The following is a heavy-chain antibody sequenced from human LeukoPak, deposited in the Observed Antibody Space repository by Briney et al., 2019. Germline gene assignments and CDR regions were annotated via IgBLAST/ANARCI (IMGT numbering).Heavy chain of an antibody. Sequence: SVKVSCKASGYTLTSYVFSWVRQAPGQGLEWMGGIIPIFGTANYAQKFQGRVTITADKSTSTAYMELSSLRSEDTAVYYCARAVIVVVAGGGAFDIWGQGTMVTVSS. CDR1: GYTLTSYV. D-gene: IGHD2-21*02. CDR3: ARAVIVVVAGGGAFDI. J-gene: IGHJ3*02. CDR2: IIPIFGTA. V-gene: IGHV1-69*06.